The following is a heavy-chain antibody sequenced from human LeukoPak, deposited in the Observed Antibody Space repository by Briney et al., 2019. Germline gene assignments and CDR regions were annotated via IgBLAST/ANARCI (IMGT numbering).Heavy chain of an antibody. CDR3: ARVLSGRGSLYDYYYMDV. CDR2: TYSNGRT. Sequence: GSLRLSCAASGFTVSSNYMSWVRQAPGKGREWVSVTYSNGRTYYADSVKGRFTISRDISKNTLYLQMNSLRAEDTAVYYCARVLSGRGSLYDYYYMDVWGKGTTVTISS. V-gene: IGHV3-53*01. J-gene: IGHJ6*03. D-gene: IGHD3-10*01. CDR1: GFTVSSNY.